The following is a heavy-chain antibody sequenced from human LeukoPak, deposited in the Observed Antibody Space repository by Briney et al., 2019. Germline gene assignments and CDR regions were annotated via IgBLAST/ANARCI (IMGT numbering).Heavy chain of an antibody. Sequence: GGSLRLSCAASGFTFSRYTMNWVRQAPGKGLEWVSSISSSSTYIYYADSLRGRFTISRRDDRNSLYLQVDSLKVEDTAVYYCARDAAMVGANGDNWFDPWGQGTLVTVAS. V-gene: IGHV3-21*01. CDR2: ISSSSTYI. CDR1: GFTFSRYT. CDR3: ARDAAMVGANGDNWFDP. D-gene: IGHD1-26*01. J-gene: IGHJ5*02.